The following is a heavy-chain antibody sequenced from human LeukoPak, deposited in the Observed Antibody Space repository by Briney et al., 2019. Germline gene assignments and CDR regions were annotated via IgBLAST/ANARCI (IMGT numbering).Heavy chain of an antibody. CDR3: ARAISMAATGDAFDI. V-gene: IGHV1-69*13. J-gene: IGHJ3*02. CDR1: GGTFSSYA. CDR2: IIPIFGTA. D-gene: IGHD5-24*01. Sequence: AAVNVSCKASGGTFSSYAISWVRQAPGQGLEWMGGIIPIFGTANYAQKFQGRVAITADETTSTAYMELSSLRSEDTAVYYCARAISMAATGDAFDIWGQGTMVTVSS.